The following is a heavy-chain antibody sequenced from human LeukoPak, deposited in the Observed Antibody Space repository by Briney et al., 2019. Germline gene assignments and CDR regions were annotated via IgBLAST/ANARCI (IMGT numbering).Heavy chain of an antibody. CDR1: GFTFSTYA. CDR3: AKDNADYPIYYFDS. D-gene: IGHD3-16*01. Sequence: PGGSLRLSCAASGFTFSTYAMNWVRQAPGKGLEWGSGISASGGGKFYADSVKGRFTISRDKSKSTVSLQMNSLRAEDAAVYYCAKDNADYPIYYFDSWGQGILVTVSS. J-gene: IGHJ4*02. V-gene: IGHV3-23*01. CDR2: ISASGGGK.